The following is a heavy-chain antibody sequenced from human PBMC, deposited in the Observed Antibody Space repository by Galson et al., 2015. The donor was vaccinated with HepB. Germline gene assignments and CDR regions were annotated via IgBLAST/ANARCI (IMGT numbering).Heavy chain of an antibody. Sequence: SLRLSCAASRFALSNYGMTWVRQAPGEGLEWVSGVSVNGGSTYYADSVKGRFTISRDNSRNTLYLQMNSLRAEDTAVYYCAGDSWRSYNYYYDYGMDVWGQGTTVTVSS. CDR2: VSVNGGST. V-gene: IGHV3-23*01. CDR1: RFALSNYG. J-gene: IGHJ6*01. CDR3: AGDSWRSYNYYYDYGMDV. D-gene: IGHD3-16*01.